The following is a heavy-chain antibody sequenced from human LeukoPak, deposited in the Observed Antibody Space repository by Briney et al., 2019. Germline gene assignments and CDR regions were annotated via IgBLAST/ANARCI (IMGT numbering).Heavy chain of an antibody. CDR2: IYYSGST. Sequence: SETLSLTCTVSGGSISSGDYYWSWIRQPPGKGLEWIGYIYYSGSTYYNPSLKSRVTISVDTSKNQFSLKLSSVTAADTAVYYCARLVAATGGFDYWGQGTLVTVSS. V-gene: IGHV4-30-4*01. CDR1: GGSISSGDYY. CDR3: ARLVAATGGFDY. J-gene: IGHJ4*02. D-gene: IGHD2-15*01.